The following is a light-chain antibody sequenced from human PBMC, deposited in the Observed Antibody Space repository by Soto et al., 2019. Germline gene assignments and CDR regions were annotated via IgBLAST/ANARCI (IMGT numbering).Light chain of an antibody. CDR1: SSDVGGYNF. V-gene: IGLV2-8*01. J-gene: IGLJ2*01. CDR3: SSYAGSSVPVA. Sequence: QSVLTQPPSASGSPGQSVTISCTGASSDVGGYNFVSWYQQHPGKAPKLMIYDVTKRPSGVLDRFSGSKSGNTASLTVSGLQADDEADYYCSSYAGSSVPVAFGGGTKVTVL. CDR2: DVT.